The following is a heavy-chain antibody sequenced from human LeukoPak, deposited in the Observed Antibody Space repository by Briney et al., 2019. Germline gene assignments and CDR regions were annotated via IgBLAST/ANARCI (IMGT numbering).Heavy chain of an antibody. V-gene: IGHV1-46*01. CDR3: ARGSKYYYGSGDVHYYYYYMDV. J-gene: IGHJ6*03. D-gene: IGHD3-10*01. CDR2: INPSGGST. Sequence: ASVKVSCEASGYTFISYYMNWVRQAPGQGLEWMGIINPSGGSTSYAQKFQGRVTMTRDTSTSTVYMELSSLRSEDTALYYCARGSKYYYGSGDVHYYYYYMDVWGKGTTVTISS. CDR1: GYTFISYY.